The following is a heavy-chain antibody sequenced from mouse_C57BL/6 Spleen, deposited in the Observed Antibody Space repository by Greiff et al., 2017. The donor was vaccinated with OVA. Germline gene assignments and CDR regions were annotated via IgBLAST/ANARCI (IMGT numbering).Heavy chain of an antibody. CDR2: IDPETGGT. D-gene: IGHD2-1*01. CDR1: GYTFTDYE. J-gene: IGHJ4*01. Sequence: QVQLQQSGAELVRPGASVTLSCKASGYTFTDYEMHWVKQTPVHGLEWIGAIDPETGGTAYNQKFKGKAILTADKSSSTAYMELRSLTSEDSAVYYCTREGIDYGNPSNYYAMDYWGQGTSVTVSS. CDR3: TREGIDYGNPSNYYAMDY. V-gene: IGHV1-15*01.